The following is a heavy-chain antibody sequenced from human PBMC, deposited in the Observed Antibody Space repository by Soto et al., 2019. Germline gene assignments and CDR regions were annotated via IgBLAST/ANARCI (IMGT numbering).Heavy chain of an antibody. D-gene: IGHD6-19*01. V-gene: IGHV1-8*01. Sequence: ASVKVSCKASGYTFTSYDINWVRQATGQGLEWMGWMNPNSGNTGYAQKFQGRVTMTRNTSISTAYMELSSLRSEDTAVYYCAGLAVAATGRENWFDPWGQGTLVTVS. CDR2: MNPNSGNT. CDR1: GYTFTSYD. CDR3: AGLAVAATGRENWFDP. J-gene: IGHJ5*02.